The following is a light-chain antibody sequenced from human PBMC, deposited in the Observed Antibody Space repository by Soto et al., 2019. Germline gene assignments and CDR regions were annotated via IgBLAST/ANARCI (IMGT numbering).Light chain of an antibody. V-gene: IGKV1-5*03. CDR2: KAS. CDR3: QHYNSYSEA. J-gene: IGKJ1*01. CDR1: QSISSY. Sequence: DIQMTQSPSSLSASVGDRFTITCRASQSISSYLTWYQQKPGKAPKLLTYKASTLKSGVPSRFSGSGSGTEFTLTISSLQPDDFATYYCQHYNSYSEAFGQGTKVDI.